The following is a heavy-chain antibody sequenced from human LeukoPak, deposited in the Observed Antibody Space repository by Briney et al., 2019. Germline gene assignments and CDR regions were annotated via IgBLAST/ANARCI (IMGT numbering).Heavy chain of an antibody. D-gene: IGHD5-24*01. CDR1: GFTFSSYG. Sequence: GGSLRLSCAASGFTFSSYGMHWVRQAPGKGLEWVAFIRYDGSNKYYADSVKGRFTISRDNSKNTLYLQMNSLRAEDTAVYYCAKESEWMATQYYYYYMDVWGKGTTVTISS. CDR2: IRYDGSNK. J-gene: IGHJ6*03. CDR3: AKESEWMATQYYYYYMDV. V-gene: IGHV3-30*02.